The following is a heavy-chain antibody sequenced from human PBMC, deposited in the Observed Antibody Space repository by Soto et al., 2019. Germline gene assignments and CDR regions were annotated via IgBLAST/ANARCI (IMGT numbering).Heavy chain of an antibody. J-gene: IGHJ6*02. CDR1: GYTFTRYD. CDR3: ARELPDPEMATIDENSYYYYGMDV. Sequence: GASVKVSCKASGYTFTRYDIICVRQATGQGLEWMGWMNPNSGNTGYAQKFQGRVTMTRNTSISTAYMELSRLRSDDTAVYYCARELPDPEMATIDENSYYYYGMDVWGQGTTVTVSS. CDR2: MNPNSGNT. V-gene: IGHV1-8*01. D-gene: IGHD5-12*01.